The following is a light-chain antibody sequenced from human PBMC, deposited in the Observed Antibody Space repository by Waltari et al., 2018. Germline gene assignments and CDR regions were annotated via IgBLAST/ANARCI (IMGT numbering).Light chain of an antibody. CDR1: QSISSY. V-gene: IGKV1-39*01. CDR2: AAS. Sequence: DIQMTQSPSSLSASVGDRVTSTCRARQSISSYLNWYQQKPGKAPKLLIYAASSLQSGVPSRFSGSGSGTDFTLTISSLQPEDFATYYCQQSYSTPFTFGPGTKVDIK. J-gene: IGKJ3*01. CDR3: QQSYSTPFT.